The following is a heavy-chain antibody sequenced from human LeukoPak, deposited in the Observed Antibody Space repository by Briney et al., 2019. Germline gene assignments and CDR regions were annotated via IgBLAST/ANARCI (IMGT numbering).Heavy chain of an antibody. CDR3: ARDGSGYSDPVDY. Sequence: GGSLRLSCAASGFTFSSYSMNWVRQAPGKGLEWVSSISSSSSYIYYADSVKGRFTISRYNAKNSLYLQMNSLRAEDTAVYYCARDGSGYSDPVDYWGQGTLVTVSS. CDR2: ISSSSSYI. D-gene: IGHD3-22*01. J-gene: IGHJ4*02. CDR1: GFTFSSYS. V-gene: IGHV3-21*01.